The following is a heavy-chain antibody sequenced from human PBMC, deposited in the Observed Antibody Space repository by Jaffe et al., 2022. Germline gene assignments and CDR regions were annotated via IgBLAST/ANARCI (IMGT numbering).Heavy chain of an antibody. V-gene: IGHV1-69*01. Sequence: QVQLVQSGAEVKKPGSSVKVSCKASGGTFSSYAISWVRQAPGQGLEWMGGIIPIFGTANYAQKFQGRVTITADESTSTAYMELSSLRSEDTAVYYCAREGNWNYVDPPHDAFDIWGQGTMVTVSS. CDR3: AREGNWNYVDPPHDAFDI. D-gene: IGHD1-7*01. CDR1: GGTFSSYA. CDR2: IIPIFGTA. J-gene: IGHJ3*02.